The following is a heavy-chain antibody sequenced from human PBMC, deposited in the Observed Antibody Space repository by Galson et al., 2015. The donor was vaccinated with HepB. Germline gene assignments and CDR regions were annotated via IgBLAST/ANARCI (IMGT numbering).Heavy chain of an antibody. J-gene: IGHJ3*02. D-gene: IGHD6-13*01. CDR2: IWYDGSNK. CDR3: ARERINIADEGSGLDI. CDR1: GLTFSTYG. V-gene: IGHV3-33*01. Sequence: SLRLSCAVSGLTFSTYGMHWVRQAPGKGLEWVAVIWYDGSNKNYADSVKGRFTIFRDNSNNMLYLQMNSLRAEDTAVYYCARERINIADEGSGLDIWGQGTMVTVSS.